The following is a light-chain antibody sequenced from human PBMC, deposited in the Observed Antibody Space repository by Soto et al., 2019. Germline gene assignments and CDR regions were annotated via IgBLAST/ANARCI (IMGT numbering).Light chain of an antibody. J-gene: IGKJ4*01. CDR1: QNFLSN. CDR2: GAS. CDR3: QQYGSSPLT. Sequence: EIVMMQSPATLSVSAGERATLSCRASQNFLSNLAWYQQKPGQAPRLLIYGASTRATGLPARFSGSGSGTQFTLTISRLEPEDFAVYYCQQYGSSPLTFGGGTKVDIK. V-gene: IGKV3D-15*02.